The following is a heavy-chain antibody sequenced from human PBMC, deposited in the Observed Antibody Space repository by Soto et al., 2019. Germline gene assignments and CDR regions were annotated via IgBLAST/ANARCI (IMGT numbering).Heavy chain of an antibody. V-gene: IGHV4-59*01. CDR3: ASQYYYDSSGYYSPFDY. D-gene: IGHD3-22*01. CDR1: GGSISSYY. CDR2: IYYSGST. Sequence: SETLSLTCTVSGGSISSYYWSWIRQPPGKGLEWIGYIYYSGSTNYNPSLKSRVTISVDTSKNQFSLKLSSVTAADTAVYYCASQYYYDSSGYYSPFDYWGQGTLVTVSS. J-gene: IGHJ4*02.